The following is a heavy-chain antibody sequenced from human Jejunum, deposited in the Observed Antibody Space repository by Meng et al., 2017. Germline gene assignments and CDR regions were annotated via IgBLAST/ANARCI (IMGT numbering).Heavy chain of an antibody. V-gene: IGHV3-15*01. CDR1: GFTFSNAW. CDR3: TTEGEWLLQKN. J-gene: IGHJ4*02. CDR2: IKSKTDGGTT. Sequence: GESLKISWAASGFTFSNAWMSWVRQAPGKGLEWGGRIKSKTDGGTTDYAAPVKGRFTISRDDSKNTLYLQMNSLKTEDTAVYYCTTEGEWLLQKNWGQGTLVTVSS. D-gene: IGHD3-3*01.